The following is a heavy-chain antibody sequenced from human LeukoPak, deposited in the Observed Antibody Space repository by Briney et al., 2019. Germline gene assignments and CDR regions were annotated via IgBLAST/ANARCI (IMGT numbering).Heavy chain of an antibody. V-gene: IGHV5-51*01. Sequence: GESLKISCKTSGYFFTSNWIAWVRQMPGKGLEWMGIIFPGDSDTKYSPSFQGQVTISGDKSINTAYLHWGSLKASDTAIYYCARQDSRGYYYWGQGTQVTVSS. CDR2: IFPGDSDT. CDR1: GYFFTSNW. D-gene: IGHD3-22*01. J-gene: IGHJ4*02. CDR3: ARQDSRGYYY.